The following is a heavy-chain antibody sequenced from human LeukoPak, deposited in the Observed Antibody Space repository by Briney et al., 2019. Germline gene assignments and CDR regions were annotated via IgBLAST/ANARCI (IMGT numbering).Heavy chain of an antibody. CDR1: GGSISVYF. V-gene: IGHV4-59*01. CDR3: ARDRGSGYFPGFDS. D-gene: IGHD3-3*01. CDR2: IYYKGNT. Sequence: SETLSPTCNVSGGSISVYFWSWIRQPPGKGLEWIGHIYYKGNTNYNSSLQSRVTISIDTSKTQFSLNLSSVTAADTGVYYCARDRGSGYFPGFDSWGQGTLVTVSS. J-gene: IGHJ4*02.